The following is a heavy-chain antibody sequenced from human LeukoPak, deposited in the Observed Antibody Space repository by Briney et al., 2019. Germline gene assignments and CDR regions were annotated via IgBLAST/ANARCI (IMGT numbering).Heavy chain of an antibody. D-gene: IGHD5-12*01. J-gene: IGHJ4*02. CDR3: ARGIVATNRNFDY. CDR1: GGSISSYY. CDR2: IYYSGST. V-gene: IGHV4-59*01. Sequence: PSETLSLTCTASGGSISSYYWSWIRQPPGKGLEWIGYIYYSGSTNYNPSLKSRVTISVDTSKNQFSLKLSSVTAADTAVYYCARGIVATNRNFDYWGQGTLVTVSS.